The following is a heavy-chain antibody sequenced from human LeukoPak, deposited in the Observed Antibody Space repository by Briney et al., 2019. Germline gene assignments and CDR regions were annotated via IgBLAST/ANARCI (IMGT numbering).Heavy chain of an antibody. CDR3: ARGDAFSGDH. Sequence: GGSLRLSCAVSGFSFTNFWMSWVRQAPGRGLEWVANIHPEGDEKYHVESVKGRFTISRDNTKNLLFLQMNGLRVEDTAVYYCARGDAFSGDHWGQGTLVTVSS. V-gene: IGHV3-7*04. CDR1: GFSFTNFW. J-gene: IGHJ4*02. CDR2: IHPEGDEK.